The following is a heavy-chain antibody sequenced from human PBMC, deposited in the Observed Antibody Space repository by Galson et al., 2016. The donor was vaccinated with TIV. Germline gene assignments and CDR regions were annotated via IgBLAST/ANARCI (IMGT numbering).Heavy chain of an antibody. CDR1: GYSFTSYG. D-gene: IGHD3-16*01. Sequence: SVKVSCKASGYSFTSYGITWVRQAPGQGLAWMGWISNYNVNTKYAQKFQGRVTLTTDTSTSTAYMELRSLRSDDTAVYFCARGRAADHAFDFWGQGTLVIVSS. CDR2: ISNYNVNT. CDR3: ARGRAADHAFDF. V-gene: IGHV1-18*01. J-gene: IGHJ1*01.